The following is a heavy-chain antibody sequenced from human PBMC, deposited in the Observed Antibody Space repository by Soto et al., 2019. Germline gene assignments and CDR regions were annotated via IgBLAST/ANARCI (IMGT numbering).Heavy chain of an antibody. CDR1: GGTFSSYA. J-gene: IGHJ6*01. CDR3: ARHIKRYYDSSGYCSYYYGMDV. V-gene: IGHV1-69*13. D-gene: IGHD3-22*01. Sequence: SVKVSCKASGGTFSSYAISWVRQAPGQGLEWMGGIIPIFGTANYAQKFQGRVTITSDESTSTAYMEMSSLRSEDTAVYYCARHIKRYYDSSGYCSYYYGMDVWG. CDR2: IIPIFGTA.